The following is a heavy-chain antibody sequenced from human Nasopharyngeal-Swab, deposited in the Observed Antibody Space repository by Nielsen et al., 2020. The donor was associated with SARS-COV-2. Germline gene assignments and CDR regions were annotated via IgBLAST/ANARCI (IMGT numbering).Heavy chain of an antibody. Sequence: GGSLRLSCAASGFTFSSYAMHWVRQAPGKGLEWVAVISYDGRNEYYADSVKGRCTISRDNSKKTLYLHMNSLSAEDTAVYYCARGDYGDYAGMGVDYWGQGTLVTVSS. CDR2: ISYDGRNE. J-gene: IGHJ4*02. D-gene: IGHD4-17*01. CDR3: ARGDYGDYAGMGVDY. V-gene: IGHV3-30*04. CDR1: GFTFSSYA.